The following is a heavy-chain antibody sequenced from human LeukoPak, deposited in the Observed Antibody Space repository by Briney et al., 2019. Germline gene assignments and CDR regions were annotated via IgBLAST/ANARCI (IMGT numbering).Heavy chain of an antibody. J-gene: IGHJ3*02. Sequence: ASVKVSCKASGYTFTSYGISWVRQAPGQGLEWMGWISAYNGNTNYAQKLQGRVTLTTDTSTHTAYLEMRSLTSDDTAVYYCARDRLPGAFDIWGQGTMVTVSS. D-gene: IGHD2-15*01. CDR3: ARDRLPGAFDI. V-gene: IGHV1-18*01. CDR1: GYTFTSYG. CDR2: ISAYNGNT.